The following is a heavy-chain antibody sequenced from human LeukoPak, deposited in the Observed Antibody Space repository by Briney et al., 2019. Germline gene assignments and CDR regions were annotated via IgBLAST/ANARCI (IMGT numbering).Heavy chain of an antibody. CDR2: IYYSGST. CDR3: ARESRGYSYGYPFDS. D-gene: IGHD5-18*01. Sequence: SETLSLTCTVSGGSISSYYWTWIRQPPGKGLEWIGHIYYSGSTKYNPSLKSRVTISLDTSKNQFSLSLSSVTAADTAVYYCARESRGYSYGYPFDSWGQGTLVTVSS. V-gene: IGHV4-59*12. CDR1: GGSISSYY. J-gene: IGHJ4*02.